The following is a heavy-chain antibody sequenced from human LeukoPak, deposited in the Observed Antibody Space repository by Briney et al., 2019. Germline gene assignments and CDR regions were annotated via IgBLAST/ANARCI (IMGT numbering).Heavy chain of an antibody. V-gene: IGHV4-39*01. CDR1: GGSISSSSYY. CDR3: ARSTTTGRYFDY. D-gene: IGHD1-26*01. J-gene: IGHJ4*02. CDR2: IYYSGST. Sequence: PSETLSLTCTVSGGSISSSSYYWGWIRQPPGKGLEWIGSIYYSGSTYYNPSLKSRVTISVDTSKNQFSLKLSSVTAADTAVYYCARSTTTGRYFDYWGQGTLVTVSS.